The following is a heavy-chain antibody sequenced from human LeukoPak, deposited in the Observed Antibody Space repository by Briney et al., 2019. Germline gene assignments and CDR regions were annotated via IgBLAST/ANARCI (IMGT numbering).Heavy chain of an antibody. CDR1: GFTFDNYV. J-gene: IGHJ6*03. D-gene: IGHD6-13*01. CDR2: ISGSGGRT. Sequence: GGSLRLSCAASGFTFDNYVMNWVRQAPGKGLEWVSGISGSGGRTYYAVSVKGRFTISRDNSKNTVYLQMNSLRAEDTAVYYCAKVVEAAGMIYYYYYYMDVWGKGTTVTVSS. CDR3: AKVVEAAGMIYYYYYYMDV. V-gene: IGHV3-23*01.